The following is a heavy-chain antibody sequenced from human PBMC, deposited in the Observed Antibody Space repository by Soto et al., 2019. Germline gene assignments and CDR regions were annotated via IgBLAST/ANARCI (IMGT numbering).Heavy chain of an antibody. J-gene: IGHJ6*02. Sequence: GWSLRLSCSGSGFTLGDFAMSWVRQAPGKGLEWVAFIRTQLNGATTEHAATVKGRFTISRDDSKGIVYLQMKSVKSEDTAVYYCTRDQDRENSITRDHYYYGMDVWGQGTKVTVSS. CDR3: TRDQDRENSITRDHYYYGMDV. V-gene: IGHV3-49*04. CDR2: IRTQLNGATT. D-gene: IGHD3-10*01. CDR1: GFTLGDFA.